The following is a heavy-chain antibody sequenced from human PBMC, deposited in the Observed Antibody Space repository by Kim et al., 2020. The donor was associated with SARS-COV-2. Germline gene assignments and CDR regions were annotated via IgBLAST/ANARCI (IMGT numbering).Heavy chain of an antibody. V-gene: IGHV1-24*01. J-gene: IGHJ4*02. CDR3: SLGPLGDY. Sequence: DGETIYAQKVQGRVTMTEDTSTDTAYMELSSLRSEDTAVYYCSLGPLGDYWGQGTLVTVSS. CDR2: DGET.